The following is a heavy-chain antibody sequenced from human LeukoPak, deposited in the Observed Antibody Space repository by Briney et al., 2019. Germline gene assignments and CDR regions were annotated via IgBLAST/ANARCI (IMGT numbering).Heavy chain of an antibody. V-gene: IGHV3-7*01. J-gene: IGHJ4*02. CDR1: GFTISSYW. CDR3: AREGGYSYGWYFDY. CDR2: IKQDGSDK. D-gene: IGHD5-18*01. Sequence: PGGSLRLSXAASGFTISSYWMSWVRQAPGKGLEWVANIKQDGSDKYYVDSVKGRFTISRDNAKNSLYLQMNSLRAEDTAVYYCAREGGYSYGWYFDYWGQGTLITVSS.